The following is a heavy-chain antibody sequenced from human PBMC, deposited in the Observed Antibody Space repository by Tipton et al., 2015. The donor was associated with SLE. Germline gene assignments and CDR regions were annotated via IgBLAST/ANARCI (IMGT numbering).Heavy chain of an antibody. D-gene: IGHD1-26*01. J-gene: IGHJ4*02. Sequence: TLSLTCTVSGASLRSDDYYWSWIRQPAGKGLEWIGRVYSSGSTIYNPSIKSRITLSLDTSKNQFYLRVNSVTAADTAVYYCARGGGSYYDYWGQGTLVTVSS. CDR2: VYSSGST. CDR1: GASLRSDDYY. V-gene: IGHV4-61*02. CDR3: ARGGGSYYDY.